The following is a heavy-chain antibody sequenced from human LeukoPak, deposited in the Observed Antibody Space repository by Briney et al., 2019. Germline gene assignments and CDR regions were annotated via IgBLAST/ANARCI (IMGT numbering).Heavy chain of an antibody. J-gene: IGHJ4*02. D-gene: IGHD3-10*01. Sequence: GGSLRLSCAASGFTFRSYGMHWVRQAPGKGLEWVAVISYDGSNKYYADSVKGRFTISRDNSKNTLYPQMNSLRAEDTAVYYCAKDLGATMVRGVLYWGQGTLVTVSS. V-gene: IGHV3-30*18. CDR2: ISYDGSNK. CDR1: GFTFRSYG. CDR3: AKDLGATMVRGVLY.